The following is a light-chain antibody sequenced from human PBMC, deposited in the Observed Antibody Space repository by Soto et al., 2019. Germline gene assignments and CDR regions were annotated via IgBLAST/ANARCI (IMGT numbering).Light chain of an antibody. V-gene: IGLV7-46*01. Sequence: QAVVTQEPSLPVSPGGTVTLTCGSSTGSVTSGHYPYWFQQKPGQDPTTLTYDTSTKHSWTPARFSCALLGGKAALTLSGAQPEDEAEYYCLLRFDIPRPYWVFGGETKRTVL. CDR1: TGSVTSGHY. CDR2: DTS. CDR3: LLRFDIPRPYWV. J-gene: IGLJ3*02.